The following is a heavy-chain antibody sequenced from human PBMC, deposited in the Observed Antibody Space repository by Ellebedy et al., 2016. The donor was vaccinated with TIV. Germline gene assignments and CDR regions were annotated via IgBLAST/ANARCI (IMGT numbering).Heavy chain of an antibody. CDR2: IKNKANSYTT. CDR3: AADNWGSYDY. D-gene: IGHD3-16*01. J-gene: IGHJ4*02. Sequence: GESLKISCAASGFSFSGYAMDWVRQTPGPGLEWVGRIKNKANSYTTEYAASVKARFTISRDDSKNSLYLQMSSLKTEDTAVYYCAADNWGSYDYWGQGTLVTVSS. V-gene: IGHV3-72*01. CDR1: GFSFSGYA.